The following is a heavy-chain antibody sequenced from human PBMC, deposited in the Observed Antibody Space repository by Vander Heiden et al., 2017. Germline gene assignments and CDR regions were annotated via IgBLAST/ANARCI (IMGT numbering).Heavy chain of an antibody. CDR3: ARSQDEYYYDSSGYYSGY. Sequence: QVQLVQSGAEVKKPGSSVKVSCKASGGTFSTSPITWVRQAPGQGLEWMGGIIPIFGTPNYAQKFQGRVTITADESTSTAYMELSSLRSADTAVYYCARSQDEYYYDSSGYYSGYWGQGTLVTVSS. CDR1: GGTFSTSP. CDR2: IIPIFGTP. J-gene: IGHJ4*02. D-gene: IGHD3-22*01. V-gene: IGHV1-69*01.